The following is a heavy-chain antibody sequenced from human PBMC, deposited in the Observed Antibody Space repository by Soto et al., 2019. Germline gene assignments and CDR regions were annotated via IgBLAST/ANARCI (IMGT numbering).Heavy chain of an antibody. CDR1: GFTFSSYA. J-gene: IGHJ4*02. CDR3: ARRGPGTYFDY. D-gene: IGHD6-13*01. V-gene: IGHV3-23*01. CDR2: ISGSGDST. Sequence: GGSLRLSCAASGFTFSSYAMNWVRQAPGKGLEWVSVISGSGDSTYYADSVKGRFTISRDNSKNTLYLQMNSLRTEDTAVYYWARRGPGTYFDYWGQGTLVTVSS.